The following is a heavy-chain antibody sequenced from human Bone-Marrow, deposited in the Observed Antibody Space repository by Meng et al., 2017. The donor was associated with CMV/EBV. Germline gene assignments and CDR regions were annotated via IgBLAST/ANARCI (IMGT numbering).Heavy chain of an antibody. Sequence: KAYGYTFTSYDINWVRQATGQGLEWMGWMNPNSGNTGYAQKFQGRVTITRNTSISTAYMELSSLRSEDTAVYYCARGGSIVVVPLDPWGQGTLVTVSS. CDR3: ARGGSIVVVPLDP. CDR1: GYTFTSYD. J-gene: IGHJ5*02. V-gene: IGHV1-8*03. CDR2: MNPNSGNT. D-gene: IGHD2-2*01.